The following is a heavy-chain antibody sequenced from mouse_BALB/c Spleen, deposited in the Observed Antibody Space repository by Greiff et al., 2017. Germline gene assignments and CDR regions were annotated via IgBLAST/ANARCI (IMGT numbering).Heavy chain of an antibody. CDR2: IDPANGNT. CDR1: GFNINDTY. V-gene: IGHV14-3*02. D-gene: IGHD1-1*01. CDR3: AGGDYCGSGRAGFAY. Sequence: EVKVVESGAELVKPGASVKFSCTASGFNINDTYMHWVKQRPEQGLEWIGRIDPANGNTKYDPKFQGKATITADTSSNTAYLQLSSLTSEDTAVYYCAGGDYCGSGRAGFAYWGQGTLVTVSA. J-gene: IGHJ3*01.